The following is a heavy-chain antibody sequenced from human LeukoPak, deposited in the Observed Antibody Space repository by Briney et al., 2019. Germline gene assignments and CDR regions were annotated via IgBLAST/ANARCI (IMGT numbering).Heavy chain of an antibody. J-gene: IGHJ4*02. V-gene: IGHV4-30-4*08. Sequence: SETLSLTCTVSGGSISSSSYYWSWIRQPPGKGLEWIGYIYYSGSTYYNPSLKSRVTISVDTSKNQFSLKLSSVTAADTAVYYCASGGGDFWSGYPFDYWGQGTLVTVSS. CDR1: GGSISSSSYY. CDR2: IYYSGST. D-gene: IGHD3-3*01. CDR3: ASGGGDFWSGYPFDY.